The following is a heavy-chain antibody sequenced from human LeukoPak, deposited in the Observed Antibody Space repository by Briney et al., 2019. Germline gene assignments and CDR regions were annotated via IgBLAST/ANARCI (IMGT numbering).Heavy chain of an antibody. D-gene: IGHD3-3*01. CDR2: IYYSGST. CDR1: GGSISSSIYY. J-gene: IGHJ5*02. Sequence: SVTLSLTCTVSGGSISSSIYYWGWIRQPPGKGLEWIGSIYYSGSTYYNPSLKSRVTISVDTSKNQFSLKLSSVTAADTAVYYCARGGTIFGVVIGDWFDPWGQGTLVTVSS. CDR3: ARGGTIFGVVIGDWFDP. V-gene: IGHV4-39*01.